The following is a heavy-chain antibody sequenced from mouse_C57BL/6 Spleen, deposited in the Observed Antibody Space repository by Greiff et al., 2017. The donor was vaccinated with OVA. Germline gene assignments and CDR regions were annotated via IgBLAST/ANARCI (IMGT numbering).Heavy chain of an antibody. D-gene: IGHD2-2*01. J-gene: IGHJ3*01. Sequence: QVQLKESGAELARPGASVKMSCKASGYTFTSYTMHWVKQRTGQGLEWIGYINPSSGYTTYNQKFKDKATLTADKYSSTAYMQLSSLTSEDSAVYYCARAYTEVTTGIWFAYWGQGTLVTVSA. CDR2: INPSSGYT. CDR1: GYTFTSYT. CDR3: ARAYTEVTTGIWFAY. V-gene: IGHV1-4*01.